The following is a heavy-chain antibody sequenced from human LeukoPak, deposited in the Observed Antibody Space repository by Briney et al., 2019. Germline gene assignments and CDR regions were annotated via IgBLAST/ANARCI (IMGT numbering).Heavy chain of an antibody. CDR3: ARHNRYGSGSLDY. CDR1: GGSISSYY. V-gene: IGHV4-59*08. CDR2: IYYSGST. J-gene: IGHJ4*02. Sequence: SETLSLTCTVSGGSISSYYWSWIRQPPGKGLEWIGYIYYSGSTNYNPSPKSRVTISVDTSKNQFSLKLSSVTAADTAVYYCARHNRYGSGSLDYWGQGTLVTVSS. D-gene: IGHD3-10*01.